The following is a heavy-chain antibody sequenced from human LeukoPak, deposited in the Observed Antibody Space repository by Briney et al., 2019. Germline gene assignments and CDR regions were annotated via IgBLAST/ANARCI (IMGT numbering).Heavy chain of an antibody. CDR3: AKGYCSGGSCKSLFDY. J-gene: IGHJ4*02. V-gene: IGHV3-23*01. Sequence: GGSLRLSCAASGFSFITYAMSWVRQAPGKGLEWVSVISGSRGSTYYADSVKGRFTISRDNSKNTLYLQMNSLRAEDTALYYCAKGYCSGGSCKSLFDYWGQGTLVTVSS. CDR2: ISGSRGST. D-gene: IGHD2-15*01. CDR1: GFSFITYA.